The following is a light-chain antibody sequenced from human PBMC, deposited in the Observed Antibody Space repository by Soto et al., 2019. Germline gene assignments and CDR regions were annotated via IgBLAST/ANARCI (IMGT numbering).Light chain of an antibody. CDR3: QHYWTFSGT. Sequence: DIQMTQSPSSLSASVGDRVTITCRASQIINTWLAWYQQKPGKAPKLLIYRASNLVNGVPSRFSGSGSGTEFTLTISSLQPDDFSLYYCQHYWTFSGTFRSGTEVDL. CDR1: QIINTW. V-gene: IGKV1-5*03. J-gene: IGKJ3*01. CDR2: RAS.